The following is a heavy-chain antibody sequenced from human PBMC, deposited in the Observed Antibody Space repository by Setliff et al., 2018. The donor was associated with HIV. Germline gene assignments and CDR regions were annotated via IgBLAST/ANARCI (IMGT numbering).Heavy chain of an antibody. V-gene: IGHV4-34*01. CDR2: INHSGRT. Sequence: KTSETLSLTCAVYGESFSGFYWTWIRQPPGKGLEWIGDINHSGRTNYNPSLKSRVTISVDTSKNQFSLKLTSMTAADTAVYYCARYSPRGYTLTGPYWGQGTLVTVSS. D-gene: IGHD6-25*01. CDR1: GESFSGFY. CDR3: ARYSPRGYTLTGPY. J-gene: IGHJ4*02.